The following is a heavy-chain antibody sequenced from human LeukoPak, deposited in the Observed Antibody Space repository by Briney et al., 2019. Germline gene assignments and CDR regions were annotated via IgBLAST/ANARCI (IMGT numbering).Heavy chain of an antibody. Sequence: SETLSLTCSVSGGSIIRYYWSWIRQPPGKGLEWIGYFHYSGNTNYNPSLSSRITMSVDTSKNQFSLKLNSVTAADTAAYYCARRAAALDYWGQGTLVTVSS. CDR3: ARRAAALDY. J-gene: IGHJ4*02. CDR2: FHYSGNT. D-gene: IGHD6-13*01. V-gene: IGHV4-59*08. CDR1: GGSIIRYY.